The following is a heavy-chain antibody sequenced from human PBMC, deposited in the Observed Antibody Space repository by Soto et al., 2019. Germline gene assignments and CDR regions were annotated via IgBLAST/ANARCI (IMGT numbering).Heavy chain of an antibody. V-gene: IGHV1-18*01. D-gene: IGHD3-10*01. J-gene: IGHJ6*04. CDR1: GYTFSDYG. Sequence: QVQLVQSGGEVKKPGASVKVSCKASGYTFSDYGISWVRQAPGQRPEYMGWISTNNGNTKYAQNIQGRVTMTTDTSTSTGYMELRSLRPDDTAVYYCALQRAGAYGMDVWGKGTTVTVSS. CDR2: ISTNNGNT. CDR3: ALQRAGAYGMDV.